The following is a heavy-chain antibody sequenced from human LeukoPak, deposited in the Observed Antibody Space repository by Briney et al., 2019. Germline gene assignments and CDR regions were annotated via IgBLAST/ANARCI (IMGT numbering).Heavy chain of an antibody. CDR3: ARDKAVTTELTQYFHH. V-gene: IGHV1-18*01. D-gene: IGHD4-11*01. CDR2: ISAYNGNT. Sequence: ASVKVSCKASGYTFTSYGISWVRQAPGQGLEWMGWISAYNGNTNYAQKLQGRVTMTTDTSTSTAYMELGSLTSDDTAVYYCARDKAVTTELTQYFHHWGQGTLVTVSS. J-gene: IGHJ1*01. CDR1: GYTFTSYG.